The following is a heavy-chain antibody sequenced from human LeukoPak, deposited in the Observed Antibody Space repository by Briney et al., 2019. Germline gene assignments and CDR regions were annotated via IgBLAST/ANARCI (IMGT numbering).Heavy chain of an antibody. CDR3: ARPYYYDSRIDP. V-gene: IGHV4-30-4*01. Sequence: PSETLSLTCTVSGVSISSGDYYWRWLRQPPGKGLEWIGYTYYSGSTYYNPSLKNRFSISVDTSKNQFSLNLSSVTAADTAVYYCARPYYYDSRIDPWGQGTLVTVSS. D-gene: IGHD3-22*01. CDR1: GVSISSGDYY. J-gene: IGHJ5*02. CDR2: TYYSGST.